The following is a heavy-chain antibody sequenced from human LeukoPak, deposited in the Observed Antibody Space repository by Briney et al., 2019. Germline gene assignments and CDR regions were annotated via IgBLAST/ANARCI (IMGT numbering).Heavy chain of an antibody. J-gene: IGHJ4*02. CDR3: ARGVCSGGSCYMPDY. V-gene: IGHV3-21*01. CDR2: ISSGGGTT. CDR1: GFTFSSYA. D-gene: IGHD2-15*01. Sequence: GGSLRLSCAASGFTFSSYAMSWVRQSPGKGLEWVSAISSGGGTTYYANFADSVKGRFTISRDNAKNSLYLKMNSLRAEDTAVYYCARGVCSGGSCYMPDYWGQGTLVTVSS.